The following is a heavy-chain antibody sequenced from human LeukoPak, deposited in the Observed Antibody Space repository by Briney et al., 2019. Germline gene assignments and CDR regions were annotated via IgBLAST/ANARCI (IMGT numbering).Heavy chain of an antibody. CDR2: IYYSGST. J-gene: IGHJ4*02. D-gene: IGHD1-26*01. CDR3: AREGGSYLIDY. V-gene: IGHV4-30-4*08. CDR1: GGSISSGDYY. Sequence: SQTLSLTCTVSGGSISSGDYYLSWIRQPPGKGLEWIGYIYYSGSTYYNPSLKSRVTISVDTSKNQFSLKLSSVTAADTAVYYCAREGGSYLIDYWGQGTLVTVSS.